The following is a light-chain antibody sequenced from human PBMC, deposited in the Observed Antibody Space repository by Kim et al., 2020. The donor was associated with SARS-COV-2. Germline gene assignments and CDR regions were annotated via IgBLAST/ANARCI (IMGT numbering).Light chain of an antibody. V-gene: IGKV1-6*01. CDR3: LQDFSYPRT. J-gene: IGKJ1*01. CDR2: AAS. CDR1: QGIGDE. Sequence: AIQMTQSPSSLSAIVRDRVTITCRASQGIGDELSWYQQKSGKAPKLLIYAASKLQSGVPSRFSGSGSGTYFTLTISSLQPEDFATYFCLQDFSYPRTFGQGTKVDIK.